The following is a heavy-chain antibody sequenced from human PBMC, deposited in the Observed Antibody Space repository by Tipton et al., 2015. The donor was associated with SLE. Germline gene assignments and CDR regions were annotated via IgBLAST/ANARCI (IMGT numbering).Heavy chain of an antibody. J-gene: IGHJ6*04. CDR2: INHSGST. D-gene: IGHD6-13*01. CDR1: GGSFSGYY. V-gene: IGHV4-34*01. Sequence: TLSLTCAVYGGSFSGYYWSWIRQPPGKGLEWIGEINHSGSTNYNPSLKSRVTISVDTSKNQFSLKLSSVTAADTAVYYCARVSDLGIAASGDFLDVWGKGTTVTVSS. CDR3: ARVSDLGIAASGDFLDV.